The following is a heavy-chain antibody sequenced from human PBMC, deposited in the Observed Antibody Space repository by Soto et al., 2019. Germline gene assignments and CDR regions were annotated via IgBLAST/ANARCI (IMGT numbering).Heavy chain of an antibody. V-gene: IGHV3-53*01. Sequence: LRLSCAASGFTVSSNYMSWVRQAPGKGLEWVSVIYSGGSTYYADSVKGRFTISRDNSKNTLYLQMNSLRAEDTAVYYCARDLGYYDILTGYPWRYYYGMDVWGQGTTVTVSS. D-gene: IGHD3-9*01. CDR3: ARDLGYYDILTGYPWRYYYGMDV. CDR2: IYSGGST. J-gene: IGHJ6*02. CDR1: GFTVSSNY.